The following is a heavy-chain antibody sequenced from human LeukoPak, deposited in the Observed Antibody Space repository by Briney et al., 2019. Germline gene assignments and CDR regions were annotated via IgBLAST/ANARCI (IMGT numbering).Heavy chain of an antibody. CDR2: INHSGST. CDR1: AFIFSGHW. J-gene: IGHJ4*02. D-gene: IGHD1-26*01. CDR3: ARSYVVGAPKGY. Sequence: GSLRLSCEGSAFIFSGHWMNWIRQPPGKGLEWIGEINHSGSTNYNPSLKSRVTISVDTSKNQFSLKLSSVTAADTAVYYCARSYVVGAPKGYWGQGTLVTVSS. V-gene: IGHV4-34*01.